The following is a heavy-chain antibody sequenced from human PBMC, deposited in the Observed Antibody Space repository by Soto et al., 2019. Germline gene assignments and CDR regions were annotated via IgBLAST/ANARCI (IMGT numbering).Heavy chain of an antibody. V-gene: IGHV1-18*01. D-gene: IGHD6-6*01. CDR3: ARELQYGSSSIPWFDP. CDR2: ISAYNGNT. CDR1: GYTFTSYG. J-gene: IGHJ5*02. Sequence: ASVKVSCKASGYTFTSYGISWVRQAPGQGLEWMGWISAYNGNTNYAQKLQGRVTMTTDTSTSTAYKELRSLRSDDTAAYYCARELQYGSSSIPWFDPWGQGTMVTVSS.